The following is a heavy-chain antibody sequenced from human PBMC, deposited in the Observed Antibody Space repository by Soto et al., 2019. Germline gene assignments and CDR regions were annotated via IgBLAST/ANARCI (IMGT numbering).Heavy chain of an antibody. J-gene: IGHJ4*02. Sequence: GASVKVSCKASGGTFSSYAISWVRQAPGQGLEWMGGIIPIFGTANYAQKFQGRVTITADKSTSTAYMELSSLRSEDTAVYYCATQRYYDFWSGPRAFDYWGQGTLVTVSS. CDR2: IIPIFGTA. V-gene: IGHV1-69*06. CDR1: GGTFSSYA. D-gene: IGHD3-3*01. CDR3: ATQRYYDFWSGPRAFDY.